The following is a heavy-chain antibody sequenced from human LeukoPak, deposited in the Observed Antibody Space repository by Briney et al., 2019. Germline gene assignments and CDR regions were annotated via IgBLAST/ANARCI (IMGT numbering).Heavy chain of an antibody. J-gene: IGHJ4*02. V-gene: IGHV4-34*01. Sequence: SETLSLTCAVYGGSFSGYYWSWLRQRPGKGLEWIGEINHSGSTNYNPSFKSRVTISVDTSKNQFSLKLSSVTAADTAVYYCARLPKRSGEDYWGQGTLVTVSS. D-gene: IGHD3-3*01. CDR1: GGSFSGYY. CDR2: INHSGST. CDR3: ARLPKRSGEDY.